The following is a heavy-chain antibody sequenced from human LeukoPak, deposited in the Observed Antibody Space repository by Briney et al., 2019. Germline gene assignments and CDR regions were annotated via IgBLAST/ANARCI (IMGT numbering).Heavy chain of an antibody. CDR2: IRFDGSTK. D-gene: IGHD6-13*01. J-gene: IGHJ4*02. Sequence: PGGSLRLSCAASGFTFSAYAMHWVRQAPGKGLEWVAFIRFDGSTKYYADSVKGRFTISRDNSKDTLYLQMNSLRAEDTAVYYCAKESPNSRAGAAGPADYWGQGTLVSVSS. CDR3: AKESPNSRAGAAGPADY. CDR1: GFTFSAYA. V-gene: IGHV3-30*02.